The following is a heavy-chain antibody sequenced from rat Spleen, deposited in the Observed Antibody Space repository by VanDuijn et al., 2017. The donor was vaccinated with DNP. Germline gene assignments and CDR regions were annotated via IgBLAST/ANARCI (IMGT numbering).Heavy chain of an antibody. D-gene: IGHD1-10*01. CDR3: TRARQHSPYWYFDF. CDR1: GYSITSNY. CDR2: ISHRGGT. Sequence: EVQLQESGPGLVKPSQSLSLTCSVTGYSITSNYWAWIRKFQRNKMEWMGYISHRGGTNYNVFLKSRISITRDTSKNHFFLQLKSVTAEETATYYCTRARQHSPYWYFDFWGPGTMVTVSS. J-gene: IGHJ1*01. V-gene: IGHV3-1*01.